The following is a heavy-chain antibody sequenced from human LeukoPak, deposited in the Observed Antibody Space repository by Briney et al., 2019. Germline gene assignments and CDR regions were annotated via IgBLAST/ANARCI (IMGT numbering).Heavy chain of an antibody. CDR1: GYTFTGYY. J-gene: IGHJ4*02. CDR3: AREGVGVVAAKVFDY. CDR2: INPNSGGT. Sequence: ASVKVSXKASGYTFTGYYMHWVRQAPGQGLEWMGRINPNSGGTKYAQKFQGRVTMTRDTSISTAYMELSRLRSDDTAVYYCAREGVGVVAAKVFDYWGQGTLVTVSS. V-gene: IGHV1-2*06. D-gene: IGHD2-15*01.